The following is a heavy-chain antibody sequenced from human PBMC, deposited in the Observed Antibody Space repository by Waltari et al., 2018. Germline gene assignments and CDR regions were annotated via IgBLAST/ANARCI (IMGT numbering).Heavy chain of an antibody. CDR2: IIPIFGTA. Sequence: QVQLVQSGAEVKKPGSSVKVSCKASGGTFSSYAISWVRQAPGQGLEWMGGIIPIFGTANYAQKFQGRVTITADKSTSTAYMELSSLRSEDTAVYYCARGDSSTPGPLTPDAFDIWGQGTMVTVSS. V-gene: IGHV1-69*14. D-gene: IGHD6-13*01. CDR3: ARGDSSTPGPLTPDAFDI. CDR1: GGTFSSYA. J-gene: IGHJ3*02.